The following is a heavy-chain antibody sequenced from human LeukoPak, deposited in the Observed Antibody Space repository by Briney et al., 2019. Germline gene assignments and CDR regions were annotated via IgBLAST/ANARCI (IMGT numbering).Heavy chain of an antibody. Sequence: PSQTLSLTCTVSGGSISSGSYYWSWIRQPAGKGLEWIGRIYTSGSTNYNPSLKSRFTISVDTSKNQFSLKLSSVTAADTAVYYCARDRRCSGGSCYSRGRNYYYYYMDVWGKGTTVTVSS. V-gene: IGHV4-61*02. CDR2: IYTSGST. J-gene: IGHJ6*03. CDR1: GGSISSGSYY. D-gene: IGHD2-15*01. CDR3: ARDRRCSGGSCYSRGRNYYYYYMDV.